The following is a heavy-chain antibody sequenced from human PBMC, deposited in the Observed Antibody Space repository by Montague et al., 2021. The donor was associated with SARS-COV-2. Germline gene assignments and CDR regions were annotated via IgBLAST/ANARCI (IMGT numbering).Heavy chain of an antibody. CDR3: ASNGLAGITIFGVVTPRGGFDI. J-gene: IGHJ3*02. Sequence: SETLSLTCTVSGGSISSSSYYWGWIRQPPGKGLEWIGSIYYSGSTYYNPSLKSRVTISVDTSKNQFSLKLSSVTAADTAVYYCASNGLAGITIFGVVTPRGGFDIWGQGTMVTVSS. V-gene: IGHV4-39*01. CDR1: GGSISSSSYY. D-gene: IGHD3-3*01. CDR2: IYYSGST.